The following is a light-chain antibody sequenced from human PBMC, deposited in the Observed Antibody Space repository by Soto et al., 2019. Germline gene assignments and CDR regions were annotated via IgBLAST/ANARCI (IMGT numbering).Light chain of an antibody. J-gene: IGKJ1*01. Sequence: DVVLTQSPLSLAVTLGQPASISCRSSQGLVFSDGNSYLNWXHQRPGQSPRRLIYKVSYRDSGVPERFRGSGSGTDFTLKITRVEAEDVGVYYCMQGTHWPRTFGQGTKVDIK. CDR3: MQGTHWPRT. CDR2: KVS. CDR1: QGLVFSDGNSY. V-gene: IGKV2-30*01.